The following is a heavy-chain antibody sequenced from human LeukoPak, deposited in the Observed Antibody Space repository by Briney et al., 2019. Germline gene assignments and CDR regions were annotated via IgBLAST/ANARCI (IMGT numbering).Heavy chain of an antibody. CDR1: GYTFTSYG. D-gene: IGHD2-2*01. CDR3: ARGGVIQYQLLQNNWFDP. V-gene: IGHV1-18*01. J-gene: IGHJ5*02. CDR2: ISAYNGNT. Sequence: GPVKVSCKASGYTFTSYGISWVRQAPGQGLEWVGWISAYNGNTNYAQKLQGRVTMTTDTSTSTAYMELRSLRSEDTAVYYCARGGVIQYQLLQNNWFDPWGQGTLVTVSS.